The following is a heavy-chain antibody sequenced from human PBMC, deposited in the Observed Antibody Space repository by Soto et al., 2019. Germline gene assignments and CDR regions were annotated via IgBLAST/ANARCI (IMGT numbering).Heavy chain of an antibody. Sequence: QVQLQESSPGLVKPSQTLSLTCTVSGGSISSGGYYWSWIRQHPGKGLEWIGYIYYSGSTYYNPSLKSRVTISVDTSKNQFSLKLSSVTAADTAVYYCARDRLSYSGYGGSSLNWFDPWGQGTLVTVSS. CDR2: IYYSGST. CDR3: ARDRLSYSGYGGSSLNWFDP. D-gene: IGHD5-12*01. J-gene: IGHJ5*02. CDR1: GGSISSGGYY. V-gene: IGHV4-31*03.